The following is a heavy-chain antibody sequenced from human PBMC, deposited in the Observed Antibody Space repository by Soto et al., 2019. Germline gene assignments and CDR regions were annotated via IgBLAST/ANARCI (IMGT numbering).Heavy chain of an antibody. Sequence: QVQLVQSGAEVKKPGSSVKVSCKASGGTFSSYTISWVRQAPGQGLEWMGRIIPILGIANYAQKFQGRVTITADKATSTAYMELSSLRSEDTAVDYCARERSWSCLPDYWGQGTLVTVSS. J-gene: IGHJ4*02. CDR1: GGTFSSYT. D-gene: IGHD6-13*01. V-gene: IGHV1-69*08. CDR3: ARERSWSCLPDY. CDR2: IIPILGIA.